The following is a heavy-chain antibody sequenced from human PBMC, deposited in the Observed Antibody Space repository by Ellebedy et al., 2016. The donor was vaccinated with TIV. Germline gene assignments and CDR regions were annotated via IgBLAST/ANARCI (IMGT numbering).Heavy chain of an antibody. J-gene: IGHJ4*02. CDR1: GFIFDDYG. CDR3: ARDPNSPGDTGYGDY. CDR2: INWNGGST. D-gene: IGHD5-12*01. V-gene: IGHV3-20*04. Sequence: PGGSLRLSCAASGFIFDDYGMGWVRQIPGKGLEWVSGINWNGGSTGYADSVKGRFTISRDNAKNSLYLQLNSLRAEDTAVYYCARDPNSPGDTGYGDYWGQGVVVTVST.